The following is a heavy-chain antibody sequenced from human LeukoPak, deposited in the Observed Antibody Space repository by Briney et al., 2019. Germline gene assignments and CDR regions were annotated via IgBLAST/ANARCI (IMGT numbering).Heavy chain of an antibody. D-gene: IGHD6-6*01. V-gene: IGHV3-23*01. CDR2: ISGSGDST. CDR3: ATLYSRSSYYFDY. J-gene: IGHJ4*02. CDR1: GFIFTTYA. Sequence: GGSLRLSCAASGFIFTTYAMTWVRQAPGKGLEWVSGISGSGDSTYYADSVKGRFTISRDNSKKTLYLQMNSLRDEDTAEYYGATLYSRSSYYFDYWGQGTLVTVSS.